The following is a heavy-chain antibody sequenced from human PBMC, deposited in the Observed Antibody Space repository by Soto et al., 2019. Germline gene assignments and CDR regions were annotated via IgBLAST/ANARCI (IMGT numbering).Heavy chain of an antibody. V-gene: IGHV4-59*08. CDR2: IYYSGST. D-gene: IGHD6-19*01. Sequence: SETLSLTCTVSGGSISSYYWSWIRQPPGKGLEWIGYIYYSGSTNYNPSLKSRVTISVDTSKNQFSLKLSSVTAADTAVYYCARLGRSSGANDYWGQGTLVTVSS. CDR1: GGSISSYY. J-gene: IGHJ4*02. CDR3: ARLGRSSGANDY.